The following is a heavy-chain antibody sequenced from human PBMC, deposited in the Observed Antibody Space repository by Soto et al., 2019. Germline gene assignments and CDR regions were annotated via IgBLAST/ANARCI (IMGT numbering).Heavy chain of an antibody. CDR1: GFTFSSYW. D-gene: IGHD3-16*02. J-gene: IGHJ5*02. CDR2: IKQDGSEK. V-gene: IGHV3-7*01. CDR3: ARDLAYDYIWGSYRYPHPSYNWFAP. Sequence: GGSLRLSCAASGFTFSSYWMIWVRQAPGKGLEWVANIKQDGSEKYYVDSVKGRFTIPRDNAKNSLYLQMNSLRAEDTAVYYCARDLAYDYIWGSYRYPHPSYNWFAPWVQGTLVTVSS.